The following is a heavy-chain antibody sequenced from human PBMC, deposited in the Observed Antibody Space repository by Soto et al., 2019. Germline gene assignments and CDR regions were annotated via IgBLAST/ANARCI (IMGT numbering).Heavy chain of an antibody. CDR1: GGTFSSYA. V-gene: IGHV1-69*13. CDR3: ASSMRPNYYYYYGMDV. CDR2: IIPIFGTA. J-gene: IGHJ6*02. Sequence: GASVKVSCKASGGTFSSYAISWVRQAPGQGLEWMGGIIPIFGTANYAQKFQGRVTITADESTSTAYMELSSLRSEDTAVYYCASSMRPNYYYYYGMDVWGQGTTVTVSS.